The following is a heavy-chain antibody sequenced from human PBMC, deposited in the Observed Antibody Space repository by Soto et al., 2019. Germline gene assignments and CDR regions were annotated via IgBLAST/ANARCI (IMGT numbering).Heavy chain of an antibody. Sequence: GGSLRLSCAASGFTFRTYAMHWVRQAPGKGLEWVAVISYDGTYKFYIDSVKGRFTISRDNFQNTLFLQMNSLRPDDTAIYYCARDPADTTATHFYDMDVWGQGTMVTVSS. CDR3: ARDPADTTATHFYDMDV. CDR2: ISYDGTYK. D-gene: IGHD4-17*01. V-gene: IGHV3-30-3*01. CDR1: GFTFRTYA. J-gene: IGHJ6*02.